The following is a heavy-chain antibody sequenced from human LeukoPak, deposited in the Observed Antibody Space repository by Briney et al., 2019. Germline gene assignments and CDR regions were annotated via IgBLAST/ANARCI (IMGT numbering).Heavy chain of an antibody. CDR3: ARDTLTTSPFDY. CDR1: GYTFTGYY. CDR2: INPNSGGT. Sequence: GASVKVSCKASGYTFTGYYMHWVRQAPGQGLEWMGWINPNSGGTNYAQKFQGRVTMTRDTSISTAYMELSRLRSDDTAVFYCARDTLTTSPFDYWGQGTLVTVPS. J-gene: IGHJ4*02. D-gene: IGHD3-22*01. V-gene: IGHV1-2*02.